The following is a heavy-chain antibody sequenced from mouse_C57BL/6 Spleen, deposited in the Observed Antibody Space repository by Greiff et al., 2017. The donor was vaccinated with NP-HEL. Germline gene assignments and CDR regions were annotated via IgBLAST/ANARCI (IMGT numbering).Heavy chain of an antibody. CDR1: GFTFSSYA. CDR2: ISDGGSYT. Sequence: EVMLVESGGGLVKPGGSLKLSCAASGFTFSSYAMSWVRQTPEKRLEWVATISDGGSYTYYPDNVKGRFTISRDNAKNNLYLQMSHLKSEDTAMYYCARDDSNFYYFDYWGQGTTLTVSS. J-gene: IGHJ2*01. V-gene: IGHV5-4*01. CDR3: ARDDSNFYYFDY. D-gene: IGHD2-5*01.